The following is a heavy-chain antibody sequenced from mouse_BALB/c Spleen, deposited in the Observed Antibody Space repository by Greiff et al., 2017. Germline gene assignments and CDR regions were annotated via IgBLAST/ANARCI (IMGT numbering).Heavy chain of an antibody. V-gene: IGHV5-6-5*01. CDR1: GFTFSSYA. D-gene: IGHD2-1*01. CDR2: ISSGGST. CDR3: ARENYYGNYPYAMDY. J-gene: IGHJ4*01. Sequence: DVMLVESGGGLVKPGGSLKLSCAASGFTFSSYAMSWVRQTPEKRLEWVASISSGGSTYYPDSVKGRFTISRDNARNILYLQMSSLRSEDTAMYYCARENYYGNYPYAMDYWGQGTSVTVPS.